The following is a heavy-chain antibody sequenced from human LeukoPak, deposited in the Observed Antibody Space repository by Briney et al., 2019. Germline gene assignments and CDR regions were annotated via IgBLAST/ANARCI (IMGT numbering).Heavy chain of an antibody. J-gene: IGHJ4*02. Sequence: SGTLPLTCTVSGGSISSYYWSWIRQPPGKGLEWIGYIYYSGGTNYNPSLKSRVTISVDTSKNQFSLKLSSVTAADTAVYYCADGEDLDYWGQGTLVTVSS. CDR3: ADGEDLDY. V-gene: IGHV4-59*01. CDR1: GGSISSYY. CDR2: IYYSGGT. D-gene: IGHD3-10*01.